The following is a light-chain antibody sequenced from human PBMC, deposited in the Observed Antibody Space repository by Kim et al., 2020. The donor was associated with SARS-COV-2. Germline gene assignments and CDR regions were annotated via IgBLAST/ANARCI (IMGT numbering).Light chain of an antibody. V-gene: IGKV1-13*02. J-gene: IGKJ3*01. CDR1: QGISSA. Sequence: ASVGDRVTTTCRASQGISSALAWYQQKPGKAPKLLIYDASSLESGVPSRFSGSGSGTDFTLTISSLQPEDFATYYCQQFNSYAFTFGPGTKVDIK. CDR3: QQFNSYAFT. CDR2: DAS.